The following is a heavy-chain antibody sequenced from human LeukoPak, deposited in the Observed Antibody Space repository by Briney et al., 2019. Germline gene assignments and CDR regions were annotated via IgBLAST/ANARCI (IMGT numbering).Heavy chain of an antibody. J-gene: IGHJ4*02. Sequence: GGTLRLSCAASGFTFSSYGMSWVRQAPGKGLEWVSAISGSGGSTYYADSVKGRFTISRDNSKNTLYLQMNSLRAEDTAVYYCAKDRALWGLRLGELSGSDYWGQGTLVTVSS. CDR2: ISGSGGST. V-gene: IGHV3-23*01. D-gene: IGHD3-16*02. CDR1: GFTFSSYG. CDR3: AKDRALWGLRLGELSGSDY.